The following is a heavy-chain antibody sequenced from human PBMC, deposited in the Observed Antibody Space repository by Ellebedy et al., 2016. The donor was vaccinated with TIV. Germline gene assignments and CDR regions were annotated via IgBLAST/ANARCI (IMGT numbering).Heavy chain of an antibody. CDR3: AREPPICSSCQPTNDAFDI. Sequence: GESLKISCAASGVTFSIYWMNWVRQAPGKGLEWVSSISSSSSYIYYADSVKGRFTISRDNAKNSLYLQMNSLRAEDTAVYYCAREPPICSSCQPTNDAFDIWGQGTMVTVSS. CDR2: ISSSSSYI. D-gene: IGHD6-13*01. CDR1: GVTFSIYW. J-gene: IGHJ3*02. V-gene: IGHV3-21*01.